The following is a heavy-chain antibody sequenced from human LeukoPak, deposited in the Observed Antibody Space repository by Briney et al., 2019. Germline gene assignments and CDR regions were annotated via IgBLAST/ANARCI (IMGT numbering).Heavy chain of an antibody. J-gene: IGHJ4*02. Sequence: SVKVSCKASGGTFSSYAISWVRQAPGQGLERMGGIIPIFGTANYAQKFQGRVTITADESTSTAYMELSSLRSEDTAVYYCARESRRRETTVVTPNYFDYWGQGTLVTVSS. CDR2: IIPIFGTA. D-gene: IGHD4-23*01. V-gene: IGHV1-69*13. CDR3: ARESRRRETTVVTPNYFDY. CDR1: GGTFSSYA.